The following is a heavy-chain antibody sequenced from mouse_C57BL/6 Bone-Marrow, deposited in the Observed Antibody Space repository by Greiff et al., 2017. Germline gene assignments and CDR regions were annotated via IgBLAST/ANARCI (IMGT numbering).Heavy chain of an antibody. CDR2: IRNNANGYTT. CDR1: GFTFTDYY. CDR3: ARISGVGLLLQYYCDY. J-gene: IGHJ2*01. V-gene: IGHV7-3*01. Sequence: EVMLVESGGGLVQPGGSLSLSCAASGFTFTDYYLSWVRQPPGKALEWLGFIRNNANGYTTEYRASVQGRFTISRDNSQIILYLQMNALRADDSATYYCARISGVGLLLQYYCDYWGQGPTLTVSS. D-gene: IGHD2-3*01.